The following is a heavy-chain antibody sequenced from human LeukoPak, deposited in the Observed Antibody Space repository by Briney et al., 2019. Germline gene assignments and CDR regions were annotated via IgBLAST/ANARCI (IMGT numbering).Heavy chain of an antibody. V-gene: IGHV4-59*08. CDR2: IYHSGST. D-gene: IGHD5-12*01. J-gene: IGHJ4*02. CDR1: GGSISSYY. CDR3: ARRASGGYGHYFDY. Sequence: SETLSLTCTVSGGSISSYYWSWIRQPPGKGLDWIGYIYHSGSTNYNPSLKSRVTISADTSKNQFSLKLSSVTAADTAVYYCARRASGGYGHYFDYWGQGTLVTVSS.